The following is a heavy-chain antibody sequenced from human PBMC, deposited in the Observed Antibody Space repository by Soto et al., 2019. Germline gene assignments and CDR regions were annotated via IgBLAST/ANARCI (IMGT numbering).Heavy chain of an antibody. V-gene: IGHV3-11*01. CDR1: GFTFSDYY. Sequence: QVQLVESGGGLVKPGGSLRLSCAASGFTFSDYYMNWIRQAPGKGLEWVSYIISSGTTIYYADSVKGRFTISRDNAKNSLFLQMNSLRAEDTALYYCARGHSIFYGMDVWGQGTTVTVSS. CDR2: IISSGTTI. J-gene: IGHJ6*02. D-gene: IGHD2-21*01. CDR3: ARGHSIFYGMDV.